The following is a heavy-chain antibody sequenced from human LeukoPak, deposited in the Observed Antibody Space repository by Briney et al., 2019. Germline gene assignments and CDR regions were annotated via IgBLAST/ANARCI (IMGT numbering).Heavy chain of an antibody. D-gene: IGHD6-19*01. CDR1: GFTFSSYG. V-gene: IGHV3-33*06. CDR3: AKDGGSSSGWLKYYFDY. J-gene: IGHJ4*02. CDR2: IWYDGSNK. Sequence: GGSLRLSCAASGFTFSSYGMHWVRQAPGQGLEWAAVIWYDGSNKYYADSVKGRFTISRDNSKNTLYLQMNSLRAEDTAVYYCAKDGGSSSGWLKYYFDYWGRGTLVTVSS.